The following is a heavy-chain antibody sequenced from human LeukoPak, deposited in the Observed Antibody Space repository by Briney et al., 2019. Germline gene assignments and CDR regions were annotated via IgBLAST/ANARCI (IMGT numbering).Heavy chain of an antibody. V-gene: IGHV3-7*01. Sequence: GGSLRLSCAASGFTFSSYWMSWVRQAPGKGLEWVANIKQDGSEKYYVDSVKGRFTISRGNAKNSLYLQMNSLRAEDTAVYYCARDAPPLYDSSGVFDYWGQGTLVTVSS. J-gene: IGHJ4*02. CDR2: IKQDGSEK. CDR1: GFTFSSYW. CDR3: ARDAPPLYDSSGVFDY. D-gene: IGHD3-22*01.